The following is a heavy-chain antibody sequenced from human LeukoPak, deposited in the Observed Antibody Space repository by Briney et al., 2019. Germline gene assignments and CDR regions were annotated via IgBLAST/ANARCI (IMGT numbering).Heavy chain of an antibody. CDR2: INPSGGST. Sequence: ASVKVSCKASGYTFTGYYMHWVRQAPGQGLEWMGIINPSGGSTSYAQKFQGRVTMTRDTSTSTVYMELSSLRSEDTAVYYCARDRGRDYDLHPWGQGTLVTVSS. CDR3: ARDRGRDYDLHP. V-gene: IGHV1-46*03. D-gene: IGHD3-3*01. CDR1: GYTFTGYY. J-gene: IGHJ5*02.